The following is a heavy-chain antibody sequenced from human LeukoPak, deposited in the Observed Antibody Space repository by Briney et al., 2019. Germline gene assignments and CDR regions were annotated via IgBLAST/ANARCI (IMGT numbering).Heavy chain of an antibody. J-gene: IGHJ5*02. Sequence: SETLSLTCTVSSGSISSSSYYWGWIRQPPGKGLEWIASIYYSGSTYYNPSLKSRVTISVDKSKNQFSLKLSSVTAADPAVYYCARDGELAYCGGDCRNWFDPWGQGTLVIVPS. CDR2: IYYSGST. CDR3: ARDGELAYCGGDCRNWFDP. D-gene: IGHD2-21*02. CDR1: SGSISSSSYY. V-gene: IGHV4-39*07.